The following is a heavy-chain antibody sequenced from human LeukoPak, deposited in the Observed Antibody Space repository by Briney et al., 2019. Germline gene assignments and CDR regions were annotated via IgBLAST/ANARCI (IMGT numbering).Heavy chain of an antibody. J-gene: IGHJ6*02. Sequence: SETLSLTCTVSGGFISSYSWSWIRQPPGKGLEWIGYIYYSGSTNYNPSLKSRVTISVDTSKNQFSLKLSSVTAADTAVYYCARVRAGYCSSTSCYYYGMDVWGQGTTVTVSS. CDR3: ARVRAGYCSSTSCYYYGMDV. V-gene: IGHV4-59*01. CDR1: GGFISSYS. CDR2: IYYSGST. D-gene: IGHD2-2*01.